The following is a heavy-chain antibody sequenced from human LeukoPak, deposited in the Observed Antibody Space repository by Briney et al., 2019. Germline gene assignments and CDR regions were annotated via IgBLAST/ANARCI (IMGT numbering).Heavy chain of an antibody. J-gene: IGHJ4*02. CDR3: ARWQFILVDDSSGYYSH. V-gene: IGHV4-34*01. CDR1: GGSFSGYY. Sequence: SETLSLTCAVYGGSFSGYYWSWIRQPPGKGLEWIGEINHSGSTNYNPSLKSRVTISVDTSKNQFSLKLSSVTAADAAVYYCARWQFILVDDSSGYYSHWGQGTLVTVSS. CDR2: INHSGST. D-gene: IGHD3-22*01.